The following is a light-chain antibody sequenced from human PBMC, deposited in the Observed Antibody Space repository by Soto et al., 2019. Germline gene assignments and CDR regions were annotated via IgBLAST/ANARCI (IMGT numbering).Light chain of an antibody. CDR3: SSYAGNNNLYV. J-gene: IGLJ1*01. CDR2: EVN. V-gene: IGLV2-8*01. CDR1: SSDVGTYNY. Sequence: QYVLTQPPSASGSPGQSVTISCTGTSSDVGTYNYVSWYQQHPGKAPKLMIYEVNKRPAGAPDRFSGSKSGIMASLTVSGLQAEDEADYYCSSYAGNNNLYVFGTGTKVTVL.